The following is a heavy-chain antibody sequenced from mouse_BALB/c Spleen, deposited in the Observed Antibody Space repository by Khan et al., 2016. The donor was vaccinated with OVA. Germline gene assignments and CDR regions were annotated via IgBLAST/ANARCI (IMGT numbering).Heavy chain of an antibody. CDR2: IRLKSDDYVT. CDR1: GFTFSNYW. D-gene: IGHD3-2*02. J-gene: IGHJ2*01. CDR3: WIRL. V-gene: IGHV6-6*02. Sequence: LAASGAGLVQPGGSMKLSCVASGFTFSNYWMNWVRQSPEKGLEWVAAIRLKSDDYVTHYAESVQGRFTISRDDSKSSVYLQKNNLRAEDTGMYYCWIRLWGQGTTLTVSS.